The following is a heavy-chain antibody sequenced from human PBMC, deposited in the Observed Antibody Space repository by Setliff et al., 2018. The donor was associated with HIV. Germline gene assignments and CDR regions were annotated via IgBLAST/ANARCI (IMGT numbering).Heavy chain of an antibody. CDR1: GYTFTSYG. V-gene: IGHV1-18*01. Sequence: EASVKVSCKASGYTFTSYGVSWVRQAPGQGLEWMGLISGYNGWTKYPQKFQGRVTMTTDTSTSTVYMELTSLTSDDTAVYYCARWVDDNSEGSYYHYMDVWGKGASVTSP. J-gene: IGHJ6*03. CDR3: ARWVDDNSEGSYYHYMDV. CDR2: ISGYNGWT. D-gene: IGHD6-25*01.